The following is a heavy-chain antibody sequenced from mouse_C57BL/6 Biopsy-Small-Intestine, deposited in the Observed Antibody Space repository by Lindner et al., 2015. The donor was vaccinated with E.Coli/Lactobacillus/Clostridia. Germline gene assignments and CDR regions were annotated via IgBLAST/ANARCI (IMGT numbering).Heavy chain of an antibody. CDR1: GITFSSYT. D-gene: IGHD2-3*01. CDR2: IIPIFGTA. V-gene: IGHV1-4*01. J-gene: IGHJ4*01. CDR3: ARDPRTYDSSRGDY. Sequence: SVKVSCKASGITFSSYTIGWVRQAPGQGLEWMGGIIPIFGTAKYAQKFQGRVTFTADESTSTAYMELSSLTSEDTAVYYCARDPRTYDSSRGDYWGQGTLVTVSS.